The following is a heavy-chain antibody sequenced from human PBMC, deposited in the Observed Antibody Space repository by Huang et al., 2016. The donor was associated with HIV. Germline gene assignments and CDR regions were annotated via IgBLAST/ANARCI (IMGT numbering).Heavy chain of an antibody. Sequence: QITLKESGPTLVKPTQTLTLTCTFSGISFSTSGVGVGWVRQPPGKALEWLAHIYWGDDKSYSPSLKSRITIAKDTSENRVVLTMTNVDPGDTATYYCAHRRVAAAPFFFDIWGPGVLVIVSS. CDR3: AHRRVAAAPFFFDI. D-gene: IGHD2-15*01. J-gene: IGHJ4*02. CDR2: IYWGDDK. CDR1: GISFSTSGVG. V-gene: IGHV2-5*02.